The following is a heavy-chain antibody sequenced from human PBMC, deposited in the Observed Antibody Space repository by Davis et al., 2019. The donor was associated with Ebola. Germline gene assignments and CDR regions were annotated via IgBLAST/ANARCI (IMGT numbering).Heavy chain of an antibody. CDR1: GFIFSNYA. V-gene: IGHV3-23*01. D-gene: IGHD3-16*01. CDR3: AKQRDYGSDYFDY. Sequence: PGGSLRLSCAASGFIFSNYAMNWVRQAPGKGLEWVSTISDSTYYADSVKGRFTISRDISKNTLYLQMNSLRAEDTAIYYCAKQRDYGSDYFDYWGQGTLVTVSS. J-gene: IGHJ4*02. CDR2: ISDST.